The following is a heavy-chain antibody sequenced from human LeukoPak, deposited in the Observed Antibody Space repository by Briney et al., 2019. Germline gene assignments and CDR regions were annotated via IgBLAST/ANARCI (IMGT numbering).Heavy chain of an antibody. CDR1: GFTFSSYW. D-gene: IGHD3-22*01. Sequence: GGSLRLSCAASGFTFSSYWMSWVRQAPGKGLEWVANIKQDGSEKYYVDSVKGRFTISRDNAKNSLYLQMNSLRAEDTALYHCARHYYDSSGERRYFDYWGQGTLVTVSS. J-gene: IGHJ4*02. CDR3: ARHYYDSSGERRYFDY. CDR2: IKQDGSEK. V-gene: IGHV3-7*03.